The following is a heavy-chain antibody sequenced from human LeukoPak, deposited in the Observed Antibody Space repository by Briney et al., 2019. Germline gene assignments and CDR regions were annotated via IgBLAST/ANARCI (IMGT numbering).Heavy chain of an antibody. CDR1: GGSISTYY. CDR3: ARHLLYRSGWYNVGAFDI. CDR2: IYYSGNT. Sequence: PSETLSLTCTVSGGSISTYYWSWIRQPPGKGLEWIGYIYYSGNTNYNPSLKSRVTISVDTSRNQVSLNLSSVTAADTAVYYCARHLLYRSGWYNVGAFDIWGQGTMVTVSS. V-gene: IGHV4-59*08. D-gene: IGHD6-19*01. J-gene: IGHJ3*02.